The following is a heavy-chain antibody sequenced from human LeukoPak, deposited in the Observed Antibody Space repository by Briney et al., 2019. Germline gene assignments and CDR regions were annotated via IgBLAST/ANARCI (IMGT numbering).Heavy chain of an antibody. Sequence: ASVNVSCKASRYTFTDSYMHWVRQARGLGLEWMVWFKPHSSVTNYARNCQARVTVTSDTSISPACMELSSLRSDVTAVYHCATDIGNTEGDFDLWGRGTLVTVSS. CDR1: RYTFTDSY. V-gene: IGHV1-2*02. J-gene: IGHJ2*01. CDR3: ATDIGNTEGDFDL. CDR2: FKPHSSVT. D-gene: IGHD4-23*01.